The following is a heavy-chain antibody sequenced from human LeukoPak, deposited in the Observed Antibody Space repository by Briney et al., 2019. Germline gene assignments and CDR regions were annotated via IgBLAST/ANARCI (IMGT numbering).Heavy chain of an antibody. CDR1: GFTFSDYA. Sequence: GGSLRLSCAASGFTFSDYAMSWVRQAPGKGLEWVSAISGSGGSTYYADSVKGRFTISRDNSKNTLYLQMNSLRAEDTAVYYCAKVVRHDYSNYGDYWGQGTLVTVSS. J-gene: IGHJ4*02. D-gene: IGHD4-11*01. CDR2: ISGSGGST. V-gene: IGHV3-23*01. CDR3: AKVVRHDYSNYGDY.